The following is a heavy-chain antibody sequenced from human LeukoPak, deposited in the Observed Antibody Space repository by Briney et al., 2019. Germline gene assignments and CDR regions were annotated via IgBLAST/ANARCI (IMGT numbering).Heavy chain of an antibody. CDR3: ARDTHYYGSGSYQYWYFDL. V-gene: IGHV3-48*02. CDR2: ISSSSGTI. Sequence: GGSLRLSCAASGFTFSSYGMNWVRQAPGKGLEWVSYISSSSGTIYYADSVKGRFTISRDNAKNSLYLQMNSLRDEDTAVYYCARDTHYYGSGSYQYWYFDLWGRGTLVTVSS. D-gene: IGHD3-10*01. J-gene: IGHJ2*01. CDR1: GFTFSSYG.